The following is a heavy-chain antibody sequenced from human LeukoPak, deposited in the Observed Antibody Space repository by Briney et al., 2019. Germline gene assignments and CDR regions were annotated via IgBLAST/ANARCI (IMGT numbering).Heavy chain of an antibody. D-gene: IGHD3-22*01. J-gene: IGHJ4*02. CDR3: ASQDYYDSSGYSKFDY. CDR1: GGTFSSYA. CDR2: IIPIFGTA. Sequence: SVKVSCKASGGTFSSYAISWVRQAPGQGLEWMGGIIPIFGTANYAQKFQGRVTITADESTSTAYMELSSLRSEDTAVYYCASQDYYDSSGYSKFDYWGQGTLVTVSS. V-gene: IGHV1-69*13.